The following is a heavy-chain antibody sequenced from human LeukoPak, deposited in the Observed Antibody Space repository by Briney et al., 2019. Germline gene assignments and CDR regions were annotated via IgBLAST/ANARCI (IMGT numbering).Heavy chain of an antibody. CDR2: ISGSGGST. CDR1: GFTFSSYA. CDR3: AKYSSSWYRGPFDY. V-gene: IGHV3-23*01. J-gene: IGHJ4*02. D-gene: IGHD6-13*01. Sequence: PGGSLRLSCAASGFTFSSYAMSWVRQAPGKGLEWVSAISGSGGSTYYADSAKGRFTISRDNSKNTLYLQMNSLRAEDTAVYYCAKYSSSWYRGPFDYWGQGTLVTVSS.